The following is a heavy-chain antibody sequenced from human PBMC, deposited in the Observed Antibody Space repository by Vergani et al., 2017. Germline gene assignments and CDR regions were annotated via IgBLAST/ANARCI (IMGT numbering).Heavy chain of an antibody. Sequence: QVQLVQSGAEVKKPGASVKVSCKASGYTFTSYDINWVRQATGQGLEWMGWMNPNSGNTGYAQKFQGRDTMTRNTSISTAYMELSSLRSEDTAVYYCARGVVLYDSSGYYYDEGYYFDYWGQGTLVTGSS. V-gene: IGHV1-8*01. CDR2: MNPNSGNT. D-gene: IGHD3-22*01. CDR1: GYTFTSYD. J-gene: IGHJ4*02. CDR3: ARGVVLYDSSGYYYDEGYYFDY.